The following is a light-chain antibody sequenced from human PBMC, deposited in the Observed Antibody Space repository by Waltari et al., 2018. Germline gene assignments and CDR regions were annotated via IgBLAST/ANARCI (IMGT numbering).Light chain of an antibody. CDR1: QSVTSSY. CDR3: HQYGSSPET. J-gene: IGKJ1*01. CDR2: GAS. V-gene: IGKV3-20*01. Sequence: EIVLTQSPGTLSLSPGERATLSCRASQSVTSSYLAWCLQKPGQAPRLLIYGASSRATGIPDRFSGSGSGTDFTLTISRLEPEDFAVYYCHQYGSSPETFGQGTKLEIK.